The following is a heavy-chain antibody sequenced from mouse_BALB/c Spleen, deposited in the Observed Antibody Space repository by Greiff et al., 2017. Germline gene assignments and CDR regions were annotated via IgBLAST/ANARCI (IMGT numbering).Heavy chain of an antibody. D-gene: IGHD1-2*01. Sequence: EVKLVESGPELVKPGASVKISCKASGYSFTGYFMNWVMQSHGKSLEWIGRINPYNGDTFYNQKFKGKATLTVDKSSSTAHMELRSLASEDSAVYYCARRHYGSYWYFDVWGAGTTVTVSS. V-gene: IGHV1-20*02. CDR2: INPYNGDT. CDR1: GYSFTGYF. J-gene: IGHJ1*01. CDR3: ARRHYGSYWYFDV.